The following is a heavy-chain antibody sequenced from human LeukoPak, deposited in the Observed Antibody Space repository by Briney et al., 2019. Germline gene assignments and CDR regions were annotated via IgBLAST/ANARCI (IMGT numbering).Heavy chain of an antibody. Sequence: GESLKISCQGSGHSFTSYWISWVRQMPGKGLEWMGRIDPSDSYTNYSPSFQGHVTISADKSISTAYLQWSSLKASDTAMHYCARQDDILTGYFKWGQGTLVTVSS. J-gene: IGHJ4*02. V-gene: IGHV5-10-1*01. D-gene: IGHD3-9*01. CDR1: GHSFTSYW. CDR2: IDPSDSYT. CDR3: ARQDDILTGYFK.